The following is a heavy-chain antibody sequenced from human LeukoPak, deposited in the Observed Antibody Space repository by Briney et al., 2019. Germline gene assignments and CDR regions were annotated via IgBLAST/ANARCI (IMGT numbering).Heavy chain of an antibody. D-gene: IGHD5-18*01. V-gene: IGHV1-46*01. CDR2: ITPSGGST. CDR1: GYTFTNYY. Sequence: GASVKVSCKASGYTFTNYYMHWVRQAPGQGLEWLGLITPSGGSTWYAQKFQGRVTMTRDMSTSTDYMELSSLRSEDTAVYYCARDLSGYSYVEGSDWGQGTLVTVSS. CDR3: ARDLSGYSYVEGSD. J-gene: IGHJ4*02.